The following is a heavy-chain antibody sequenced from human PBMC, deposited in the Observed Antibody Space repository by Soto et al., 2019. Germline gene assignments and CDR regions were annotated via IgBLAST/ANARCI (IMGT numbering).Heavy chain of an antibody. V-gene: IGHV1-8*01. CDR1: GYTFTSYD. J-gene: IGHJ6*02. CDR3: GTPSQPPHHYYYGMDV. Sequence: QVQLVQSGAEVKKPGASVKVSCKASGYTFTSYDINWVRQATGQGLEWMGWMNPNSGNTGYAQKFQGRVTMTRNTXRIXAYRELSSLSSEATAVYYCGTPSQPPHHYYYGMDVWGQGTTVTVSS. CDR2: MNPNSGNT. D-gene: IGHD2-2*01.